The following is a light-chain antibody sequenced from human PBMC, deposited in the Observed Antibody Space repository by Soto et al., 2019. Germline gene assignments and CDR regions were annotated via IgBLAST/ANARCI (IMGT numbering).Light chain of an antibody. CDR1: QSVTSSY. V-gene: IGKV3-20*01. Sequence: EIVLTRSPGTLSLSPGERATLSCRASQSVTSSYLTWYQQKPGQAPRLLIYGASTRATGIPDRFSGSGSGTDFTLTISSMEPEYFAVYYCQQYGSSPWTFGQGTKV. CDR3: QQYGSSPWT. CDR2: GAS. J-gene: IGKJ1*01.